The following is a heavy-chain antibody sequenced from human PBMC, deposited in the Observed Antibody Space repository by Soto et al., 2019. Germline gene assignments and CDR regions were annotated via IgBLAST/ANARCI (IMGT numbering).Heavy chain of an antibody. CDR3: VSEIEGRL. Sequence: EVQVVESGGGLVQPGGSLRLSCAASGFTFTSYWMTWVRQAPGRGLEWVANINKDGSEKSYVDSVKGRFTISRDNAKSALYLQMTILGADDAAVYYCVSEIEGRLWGKGTAVLISS. J-gene: IGHJ6*04. V-gene: IGHV3-7*01. D-gene: IGHD2-21*01. CDR2: INKDGSEK. CDR1: GFTFTSYW.